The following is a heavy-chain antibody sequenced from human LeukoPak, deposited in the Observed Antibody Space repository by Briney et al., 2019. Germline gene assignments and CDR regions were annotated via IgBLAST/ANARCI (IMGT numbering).Heavy chain of an antibody. Sequence: GGSLRLSCAASGFTFSSYWMHWVRQAPGKGLVWVSRINSDGSGTSYADSVKGRFTISRDNAKNTLYLQMNSLRAEDTAVYYCARDGGYYYNAFDIWGQGTMVTVSS. V-gene: IGHV3-74*01. CDR3: ARDGGYYYNAFDI. D-gene: IGHD3-22*01. J-gene: IGHJ3*02. CDR2: INSDGSGT. CDR1: GFTFSSYW.